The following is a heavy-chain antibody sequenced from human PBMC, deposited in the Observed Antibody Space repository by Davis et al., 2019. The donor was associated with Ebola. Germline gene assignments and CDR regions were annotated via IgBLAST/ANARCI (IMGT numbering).Heavy chain of an antibody. V-gene: IGHV3-23*01. CDR3: AKDSRMIRWGGYYYYGMDV. CDR2: ISGRSTTI. Sequence: GESLKISCAASGFTFSSSSMSWVRQAPGKGLEWVSVISGRSTTIHYADSVKGRFTISRDNSKNTLYLQMNSLRAEDTAVYYCAKDSRMIRWGGYYYYGMDVWGQGTTVTVSS. D-gene: IGHD4-23*01. CDR1: GFTFSSSS. J-gene: IGHJ6*02.